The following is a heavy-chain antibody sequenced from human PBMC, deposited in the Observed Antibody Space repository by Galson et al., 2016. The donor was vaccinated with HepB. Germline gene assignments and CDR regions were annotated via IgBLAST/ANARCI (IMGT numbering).Heavy chain of an antibody. J-gene: IGHJ4*02. CDR3: AKDIRSYGLFGRFDY. D-gene: IGHD5-18*01. V-gene: IGHV3-30*18. Sequence: SLRLSCAASGFLFSDYGMHWVRQAPGKGLEWVAVVFYDDSRKYYADSVKGRFTISRDNSMNTLYLQMNSLRAEDTAVYYCAKDIRSYGLFGRFDYWGQGTLVTVSS. CDR2: VFYDDSRK. CDR1: GFLFSDYG.